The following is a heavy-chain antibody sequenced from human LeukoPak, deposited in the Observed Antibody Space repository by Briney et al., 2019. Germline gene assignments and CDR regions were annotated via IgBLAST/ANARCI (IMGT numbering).Heavy chain of an antibody. Sequence: GGSLRLSCAASGFTFSSYSMNWVRQAPGKGLEWVSSISSSSSYIYYADSVKGRFTISRDNAKNSLYLQMNSLRAEDTAVYYCAREEGVDDILTGQRGFDYWGQGTLVTVSS. J-gene: IGHJ4*02. CDR1: GFTFSSYS. D-gene: IGHD3-9*01. CDR2: ISSSSSYI. V-gene: IGHV3-21*01. CDR3: AREEGVDDILTGQRGFDY.